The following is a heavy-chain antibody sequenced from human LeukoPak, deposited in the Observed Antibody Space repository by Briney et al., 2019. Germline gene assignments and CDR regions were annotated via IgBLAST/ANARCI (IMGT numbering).Heavy chain of an antibody. J-gene: IGHJ4*02. CDR3: ARELYDFWSGYYVLGY. V-gene: IGHV3-74*01. CDR1: GFTFSSYW. D-gene: IGHD3-3*01. Sequence: GGSLRLSCAASGFTFSSYWMHWVRQAPGKGLVWVSRINSDGSSTSYADSAKGRFTISRDNAKNTLYLQMNSLRAEDTAVYYCARELYDFWSGYYVLGYWGQGTLVTVSS. CDR2: INSDGSST.